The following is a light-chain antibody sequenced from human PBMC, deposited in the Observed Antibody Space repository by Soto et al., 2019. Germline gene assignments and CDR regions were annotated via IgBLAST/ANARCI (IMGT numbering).Light chain of an antibody. CDR2: GAS. J-gene: IGKJ5*01. Sequence: EIVLTQSPGTLSSSPGERATLSCRASQSVSSSYLAWHQQKPGXAPXXLIYGASSRATGIPDRFSGSGSGTEFTLTICRLEPEDFAVYYCQQYGSSVTFGQGTRLEIK. CDR1: QSVSSSY. V-gene: IGKV3-20*01. CDR3: QQYGSSVT.